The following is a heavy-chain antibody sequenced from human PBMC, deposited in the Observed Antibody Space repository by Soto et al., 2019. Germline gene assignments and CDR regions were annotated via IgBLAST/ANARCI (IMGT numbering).Heavy chain of an antibody. CDR2: ISYDGSNK. CDR1: GFTFSSYA. V-gene: IGHV3-30-3*01. Sequence: PGGSLRLSCAASGFTFSSYAMHWVRQAPGKGLEWVAVISYDGSNKYYADSVKGRFTISRDNSKNTLYLQMNSLRAEDTAVYYCARGPVGEDYYYYGMDVWGQGTTVTGLL. J-gene: IGHJ6*02. D-gene: IGHD1-26*01. CDR3: ARGPVGEDYYYYGMDV.